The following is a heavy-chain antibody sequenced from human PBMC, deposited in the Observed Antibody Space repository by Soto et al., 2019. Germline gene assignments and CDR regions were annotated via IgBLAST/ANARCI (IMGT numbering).Heavy chain of an antibody. J-gene: IGHJ6*02. V-gene: IGHV1-2*02. CDR1: GYTFTGYY. CDR2: INPNSGGT. CDR3: ARDGVSSIAAPGYYYGMDV. Sequence: ASVKVSCKASGYTFTGYYMHWVRQAPGQGLEWMGWINPNSGGTNYAQKFQGRVTMTRDTSISTAYMELSRLRSDDTAVYYCARDGVSSIAAPGYYYGMDVWGQGTTVTVS. D-gene: IGHD6-6*01.